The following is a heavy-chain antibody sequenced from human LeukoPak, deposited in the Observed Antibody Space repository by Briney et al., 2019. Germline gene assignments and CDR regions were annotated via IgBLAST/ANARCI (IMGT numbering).Heavy chain of an antibody. CDR2: ISSSGSTI. Sequence: GGSLRLSCAASGFTFSDYYMSWIRQAPGKGLEWVSYISSSGSTIYYADSVKGRFTISRDNAKNSLYLQMNSLRAEDTAVYYCARGKYYYDSSGYYYRSSPFDYWGQGTLVTVSS. D-gene: IGHD3-22*01. J-gene: IGHJ4*02. CDR1: GFTFSDYY. CDR3: ARGKYYYDSSGYYYRSSPFDY. V-gene: IGHV3-11*01.